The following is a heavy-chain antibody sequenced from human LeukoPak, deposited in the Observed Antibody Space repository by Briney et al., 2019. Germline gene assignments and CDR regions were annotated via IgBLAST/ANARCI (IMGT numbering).Heavy chain of an antibody. V-gene: IGHV3-21*01. J-gene: IGHJ6*02. CDR1: GFTFSSYS. D-gene: IGHD6-13*01. CDR2: ISSSSSYI. Sequence: GGSLRLSCAASGFTFSSYSMNWVRQAPGKGLEWVSSISSSSSYIYYADSVKGRFTISRDNAKNSLYLQMNSLRAEDTAVYYCAIKPGIIAAAGTSSYGMDVRGQGTTVTASS. CDR3: AIKPGIIAAAGTSSYGMDV.